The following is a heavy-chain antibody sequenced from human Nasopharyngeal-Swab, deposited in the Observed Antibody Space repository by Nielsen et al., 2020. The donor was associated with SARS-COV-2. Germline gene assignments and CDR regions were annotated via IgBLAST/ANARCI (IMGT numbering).Heavy chain of an antibody. V-gene: IGHV3-33*08. CDR1: GFTFSSSA. D-gene: IGHD1-7*01. Sequence: GGSLRLSCAASGFTFSSSAMGWVRQAPGKGLEWVAVIWYDGSNKYYADSVKGRFTISRDNSKNTLYLQMNSLRAEDTAVYYCARLLELPDYWGQGTLVTVSS. J-gene: IGHJ4*02. CDR3: ARLLELPDY. CDR2: IWYDGSNK.